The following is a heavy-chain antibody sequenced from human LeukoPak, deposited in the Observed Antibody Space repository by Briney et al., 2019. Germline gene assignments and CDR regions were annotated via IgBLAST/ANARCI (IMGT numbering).Heavy chain of an antibody. Sequence: GGSLRLSCVASGFTFSSSSMDWVRQAPGKGLEWVSYISSTSSTIYYADSVQGRFTSSRDNAKNSLYLQMNSLTAEDTAVYFCARDWSAVAAPDYFDYWGQGTLVTVSA. CDR3: ARDWSAVAAPDYFDY. CDR2: ISSTSSTI. D-gene: IGHD6-19*01. V-gene: IGHV3-48*04. J-gene: IGHJ4*02. CDR1: GFTFSSSS.